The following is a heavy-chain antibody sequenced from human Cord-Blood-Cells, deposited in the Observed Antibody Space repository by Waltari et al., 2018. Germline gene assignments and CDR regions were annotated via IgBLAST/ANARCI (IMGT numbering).Heavy chain of an antibody. V-gene: IGHV1-2*04. J-gene: IGHJ3*02. CDR2: INPNRGGT. CDR1: GYTFTGYY. Sequence: QVQLVQSGAEVKKPGASVKVSCKASGYTFTGYYMHWVRQAPGQGLEWMGSINPNRGGTNYAQEFQGWVNMTRQTAISTAYVELSRLRSDDTALYYCARGDWNFLFACDIWGQGTMVTVSS. D-gene: IGHD1-7*01. CDR3: ARGDWNFLFACDI.